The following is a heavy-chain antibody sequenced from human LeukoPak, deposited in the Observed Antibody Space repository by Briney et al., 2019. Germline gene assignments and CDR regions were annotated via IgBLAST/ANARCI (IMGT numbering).Heavy chain of an antibody. CDR1: GFTFSSHD. Sequence: GGSLRLSCAASGFTFSSHDMHWVRQAPGKGLEWVAIISYDGGKKDYADSVKGRFTISRDNSKNTLYMQMNSLRGEDTAVYYCAKDRSKGYYGDEFDFWGQGTLVTVSS. D-gene: IGHD4-17*01. J-gene: IGHJ4*02. V-gene: IGHV3-30*18. CDR2: ISYDGGKK. CDR3: AKDRSKGYYGDEFDF.